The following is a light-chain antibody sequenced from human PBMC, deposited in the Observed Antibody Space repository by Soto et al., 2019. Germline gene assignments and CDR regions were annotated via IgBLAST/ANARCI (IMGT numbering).Light chain of an antibody. CDR2: GNN. CDR3: QSYDYRLTGSVV. V-gene: IGLV1-40*01. J-gene: IGLJ2*01. Sequence: QSVLTQPPSVSGAPGQRVTISCTGTSSNIGAGYAVHWYQQLPGTAPKLLMSGNNNRPSGVPDRFSGSKSGASASPAITGLQAEDEADYYCQSYDYRLTGSVVFGGGTKLTVL. CDR1: SSNIGAGYA.